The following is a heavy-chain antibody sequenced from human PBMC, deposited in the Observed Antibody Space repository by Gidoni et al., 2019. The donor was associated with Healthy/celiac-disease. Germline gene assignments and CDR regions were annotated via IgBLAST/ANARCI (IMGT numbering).Heavy chain of an antibody. CDR3: AKDRGNFEDYFDY. V-gene: IGHV3-23*01. Sequence: EVQLLESGGGLVQPGGSLRLSCAASGFTFSSYAMSWVRQAPGKGLEWVSAISGSGGSTYYADSVKGRVTISRDNSKNTLYLQMNSLRAEDTAVYYCAKDRGNFEDYFDYWGQGTLVTVSS. CDR2: ISGSGGST. CDR1: GFTFSSYA. D-gene: IGHD1-7*01. J-gene: IGHJ4*02.